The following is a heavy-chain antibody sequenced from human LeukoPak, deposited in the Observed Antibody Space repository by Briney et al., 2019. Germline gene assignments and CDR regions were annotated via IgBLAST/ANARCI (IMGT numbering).Heavy chain of an antibody. CDR1: GFTVSSNY. CDR2: IYSGGST. J-gene: IGHJ5*02. Sequence: GGSLRLSCAASGFTVSSNYMSWVRQAPGKGLEWVSVIYSGGSTYYSDSLKGRFTIARDNSKNTLYLQMNSLRAEDTAVYYCAREVAVAGTGYNWFDPWGQGTLVTVSS. D-gene: IGHD6-19*01. V-gene: IGHV3-53*01. CDR3: AREVAVAGTGYNWFDP.